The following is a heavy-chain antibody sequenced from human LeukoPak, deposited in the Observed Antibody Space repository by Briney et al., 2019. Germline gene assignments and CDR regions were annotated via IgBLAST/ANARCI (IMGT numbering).Heavy chain of an antibody. CDR3: ARDAAYFDSSGYYPDPLDY. J-gene: IGHJ4*02. D-gene: IGHD3-22*01. CDR1: GFSSSAYN. Sequence: PGGSLRLSCAASGFSSSAYNINWVRQAPGKGLEWVSCISPSGDHRYYADSVRGRFTISRDNAKNSVYLQMNSLRAEDTAVYYCARDAAYFDSSGYYPDPLDYWGQGTLVSVSS. CDR2: ISPSGDHR. V-gene: IGHV3-21*01.